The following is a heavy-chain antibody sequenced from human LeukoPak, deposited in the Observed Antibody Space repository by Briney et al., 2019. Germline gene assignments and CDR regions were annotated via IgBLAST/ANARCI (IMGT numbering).Heavy chain of an antibody. V-gene: IGHV3-7*01. CDR1: GFTFSNYW. CDR2: IKQDGSEK. D-gene: IGHD3-22*01. J-gene: IGHJ6*02. Sequence: GGSLRLSCAASGFTFSNYWMTWVRQAPGKGLEWVANIKQDGSEKYYVDSVKGRFTISRDNAKSSLYLQMNSLRAEDTAVYYCARSETTYYYDSSVFYYYYGMDVWGQGTTVTVSS. CDR3: ARSETTYYYDSSVFYYYYGMDV.